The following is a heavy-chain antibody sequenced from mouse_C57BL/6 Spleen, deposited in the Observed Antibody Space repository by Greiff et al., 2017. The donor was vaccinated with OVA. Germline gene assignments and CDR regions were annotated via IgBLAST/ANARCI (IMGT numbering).Heavy chain of an antibody. Sequence: VQLQQPGAELVKPGASVKLSCKASGYTFTSYWMHWVKQRPGQGLEWIGMIHPNSGSTNYNEKFKSKATLTVDKSSSTAYMQLSSLTSEDSAVYYCARDYYGSSYEYAMDYWGQGTSVTVSS. CDR1: GYTFTSYW. D-gene: IGHD1-1*01. J-gene: IGHJ4*01. V-gene: IGHV1-64*01. CDR3: ARDYYGSSYEYAMDY. CDR2: IHPNSGST.